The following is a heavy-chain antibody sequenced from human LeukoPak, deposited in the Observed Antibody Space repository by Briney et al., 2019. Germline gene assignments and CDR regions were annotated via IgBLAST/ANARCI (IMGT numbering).Heavy chain of an antibody. CDR1: GGTFISYA. J-gene: IGHJ4*02. Sequence: ASVKVSCKASGGTFISYAISWVRQAPGQGLEWMGGIIPIFGTANYAQKFQGRVTITADESTSTAYMELSSLRSEDTAVYYCARGGDYGAKTRFDYWGQGTLVTVSS. CDR3: ARGGDYGAKTRFDY. V-gene: IGHV1-69*13. CDR2: IIPIFGTA. D-gene: IGHD4-17*01.